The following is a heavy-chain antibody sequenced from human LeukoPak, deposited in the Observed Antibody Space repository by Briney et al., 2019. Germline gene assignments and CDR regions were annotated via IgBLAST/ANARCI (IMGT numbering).Heavy chain of an antibody. CDR1: GFTFSSYS. CDR2: IGSSSSYI. CDR3: ARVGNRDAFDI. J-gene: IGHJ3*02. V-gene: IGHV3-21*01. Sequence: GGSLRLSCAASGFTFSSYSMNSVRQAPGKGLEWVSSIGSSSSYIYYADSVKGRFTISRDNAKNSLYLQMNSLRAEDTAVYYCARVGNRDAFDIWGQGTMVTVSS. D-gene: IGHD4-23*01.